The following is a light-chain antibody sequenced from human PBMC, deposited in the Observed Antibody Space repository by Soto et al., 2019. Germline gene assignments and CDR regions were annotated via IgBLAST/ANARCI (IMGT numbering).Light chain of an antibody. CDR2: EVT. J-gene: IGLJ1*01. Sequence: QSVLTQPPSASGSPGQSVTIPCTGTSSDVGGYDHVSWYQQHPGKAPKLMIYEVTKRPAGVPDRFSGSKSGNTASLTVSGLQAEDEAVYYCSSDAGNYNYVFGTGTKLTVL. CDR3: SSDAGNYNYV. V-gene: IGLV2-8*01. CDR1: SSDVGGYDH.